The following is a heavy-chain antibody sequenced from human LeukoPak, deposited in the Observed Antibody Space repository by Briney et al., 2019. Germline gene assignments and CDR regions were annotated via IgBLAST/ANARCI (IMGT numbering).Heavy chain of an antibody. CDR1: GFTFSDYY. CDR2: ISSSDSTI. D-gene: IGHD3-22*01. J-gene: IGHJ3*02. V-gene: IGHV3-11*01. Sequence: GGSLRLSCAASGFTFSDYYMSWIRQAPGKGLEWVSYISSSDSTIYYADSVTGRFTISRDNAKNSLFLQMNSLRAEDTAVYYCAKASDSSGYYLAFDIWGQGTMVTVSS. CDR3: AKASDSSGYYLAFDI.